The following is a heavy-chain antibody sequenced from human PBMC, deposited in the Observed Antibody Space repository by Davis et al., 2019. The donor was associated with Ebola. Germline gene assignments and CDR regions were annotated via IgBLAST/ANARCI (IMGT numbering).Heavy chain of an antibody. Sequence: SETLSLTCAVYGGSFSGYYWSWIRQPPGKGLEWIGEINHSGSTNYNPSLKSRVTISVDTSKNQFSLKLSSVTVADTAVYYCARDRRLWFRELSPWGQGTLVTVSS. V-gene: IGHV4-34*01. CDR1: GGSFSGYY. CDR3: ARDRRLWFRELSP. D-gene: IGHD3-10*01. J-gene: IGHJ5*02. CDR2: INHSGST.